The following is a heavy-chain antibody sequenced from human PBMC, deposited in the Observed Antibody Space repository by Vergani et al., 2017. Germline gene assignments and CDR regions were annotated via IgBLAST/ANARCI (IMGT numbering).Heavy chain of an antibody. D-gene: IGHD1-14*01. V-gene: IGHV4-38-2*02. J-gene: IGHJ5*02. CDR1: GYPLSSGYY. CDR3: ASFRPPSRKGFDP. CDR2: IYHSGSP. Sequence: QVQLQESGPGLVKPSETLSLTRTVSGYPLSSGYYWGWIRQPPGKGLEWIGSIYHSGSPNYNPSLKSRVTISVDKRKNQFSLKLSAGTAADTAVYYCASFRPPSRKGFDPWGQASLVTVSS.